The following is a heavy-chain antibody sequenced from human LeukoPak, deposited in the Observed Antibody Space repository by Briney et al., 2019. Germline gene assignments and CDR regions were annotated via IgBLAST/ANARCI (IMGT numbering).Heavy chain of an antibody. V-gene: IGHV4-4*07. CDR2: VHATGTT. CDR3: ARVRDSFRGDAFDI. Sequence: PSETLSLTCSVSGASIGLYYWSWVRQSAGKRPEWIGRVHATGTTNYNPSLRSRVSLSVDTFKKQFSLKLNSVTAADTAVYYCARVRDSFRGDAFDIWGQGTMVTVSS. J-gene: IGHJ3*02. D-gene: IGHD3-10*01. CDR1: GASIGLYY.